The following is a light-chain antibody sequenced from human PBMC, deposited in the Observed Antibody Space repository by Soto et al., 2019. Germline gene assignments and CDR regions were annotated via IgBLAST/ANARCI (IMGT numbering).Light chain of an antibody. J-gene: IGLJ3*02. CDR3: QSYDSSLSVWV. V-gene: IGLV1-40*01. CDR2: DNI. Sequence: QSALTQPPSVSGAPGQRVSISCTGSGSNIGAGYNVHWYQQLPGTVPKLLISDNINRPSGVPDRFSGSKSGTSASLAITGLQADDEADYSCQSYDSSLSVWVFGGGTKLTVL. CDR1: GSNIGAGYN.